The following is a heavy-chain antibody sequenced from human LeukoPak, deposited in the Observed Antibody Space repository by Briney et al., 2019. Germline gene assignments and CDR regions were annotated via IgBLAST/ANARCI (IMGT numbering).Heavy chain of an antibody. V-gene: IGHV4-34*01. CDR1: GGAFSGYY. J-gene: IGHJ4*02. CDR2: INHSGST. D-gene: IGHD3-10*01. Sequence: SETLSLTFAVYGGAFSGYYWSWIRQPPGKGLEWIGEINHSGSTNYNPSLKSRVTISVDTSKSHFSLKLTSVTAADTAVYYCASLMSLYYFDYWGQGALVTVSS. CDR3: ASLMSLYYFDY.